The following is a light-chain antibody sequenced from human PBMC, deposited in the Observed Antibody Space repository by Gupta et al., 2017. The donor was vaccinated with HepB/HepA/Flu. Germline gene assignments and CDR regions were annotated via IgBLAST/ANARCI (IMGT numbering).Light chain of an antibody. CDR1: SLRNYY. CDR3: SSRESSGKLLV. J-gene: IGLJ2*01. Sequence: SSALTQDPAVSVALGQTVRITCQGDSLRNYYASWYQQKPGQAPILVISDKNNRPSGIPDRFSGSNSGNTASFTITGAQAEDEADYYCSSRESSGKLLVFGGGTKLTVL. CDR2: DKN. V-gene: IGLV3-19*01.